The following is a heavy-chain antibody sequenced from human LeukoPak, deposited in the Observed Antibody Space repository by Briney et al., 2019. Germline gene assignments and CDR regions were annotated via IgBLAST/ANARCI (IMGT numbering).Heavy chain of an antibody. CDR1: GFTFTSYA. V-gene: IGHV3-48*03. D-gene: IGHD3-10*01. CDR2: ISSSGSTL. J-gene: IGHJ6*04. Sequence: PGGSLRLSCAASGFTFTSYAMNWVRQAPGKGLERVSYISSSGSTLYYADSVKGRLTISRDNANNSLYLQMNSLRAEDTAVYYCARDLPVYYYGSGSYSGYYGMDVWGKGTTVTVSS. CDR3: ARDLPVYYYGSGSYSGYYGMDV.